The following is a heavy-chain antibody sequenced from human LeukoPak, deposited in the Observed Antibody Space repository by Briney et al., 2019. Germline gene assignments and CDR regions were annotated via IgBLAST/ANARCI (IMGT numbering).Heavy chain of an antibody. CDR2: ISSNGGST. D-gene: IGHD5-12*01. Sequence: GGSLRLSCAASGFTFSSYAMHWVRQAPGKALEFVSGISSNGGSTYYANSVKDRFTISRDNSKNTLYLHMGSLRAEDMAVYYCAKDRTAGYDGLVDYWGQGTLVTVSS. J-gene: IGHJ4*02. CDR3: AKDRTAGYDGLVDY. CDR1: GFTFSSYA. V-gene: IGHV3-64*01.